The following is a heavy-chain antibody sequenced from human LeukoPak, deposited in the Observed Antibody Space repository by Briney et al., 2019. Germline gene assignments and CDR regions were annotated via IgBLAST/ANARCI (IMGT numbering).Heavy chain of an antibody. CDR1: GGSISSYY. CDR2: IYARGST. D-gene: IGHD3-10*01. CDR3: AGDRKGVVIFDY. V-gene: IGHV4-4*07. Sequence: SETLSLTCTVSGGSISSYYWSWIPQPAGKGPEWIGRIYARGSTNYNPSLNSRVTMSVDTSKNQFSLELSSVTAADTAVYYCAGDRKGVVIFDYWGQGTLVTVSS. J-gene: IGHJ4*02.